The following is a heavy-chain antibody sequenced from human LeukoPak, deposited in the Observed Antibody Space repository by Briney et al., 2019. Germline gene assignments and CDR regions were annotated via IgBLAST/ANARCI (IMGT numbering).Heavy chain of an antibody. CDR2: IASDGSST. D-gene: IGHD3-3*01. CDR1: GFTFSSYW. J-gene: IGHJ4*02. Sequence: GGSLRLSCAASGFTFSSYWMNWVRQAPGKGLVWVSRIASDGSSTTYADSVKGRFSISRDNAKDTLYLQMNSLRAEDTGVYYCAKDHYWSIDYWGRGTLVTVSS. V-gene: IGHV3-74*01. CDR3: AKDHYWSIDY.